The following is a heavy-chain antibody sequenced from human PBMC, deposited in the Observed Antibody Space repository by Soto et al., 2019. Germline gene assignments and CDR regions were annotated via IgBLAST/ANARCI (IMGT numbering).Heavy chain of an antibody. J-gene: IGHJ3*02. Sequence: ASVKVSCKASGYTFTSYYMHWVRQAPGQGLEWMGIINPSGGSTSYAQKFQGRVTMTRDTSTSTVYMELSSLRSEDTAVYYCARVYLWPPDVTAFDIWGQGTMVTVSS. CDR1: GYTFTSYY. CDR3: ARVYLWPPDVTAFDI. V-gene: IGHV1-46*01. D-gene: IGHD3-16*01. CDR2: INPSGGST.